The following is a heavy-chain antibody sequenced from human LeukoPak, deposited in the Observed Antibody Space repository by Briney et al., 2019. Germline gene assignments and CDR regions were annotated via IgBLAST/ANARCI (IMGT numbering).Heavy chain of an antibody. D-gene: IGHD6-6*01. CDR2: IHYSGST. V-gene: IGHV4-59*08. Sequence: SETLSLTCTVSGGSFSSYYWSWIRQLPGKGLEWIGYIHYSGSTNYNPSLKGRVTISVDTSKSQFSLKLNSVTAADTAVYYCARHPPYSNSEFDYWGQGTLVTVSS. J-gene: IGHJ4*02. CDR3: ARHPPYSNSEFDY. CDR1: GGSFSSYY.